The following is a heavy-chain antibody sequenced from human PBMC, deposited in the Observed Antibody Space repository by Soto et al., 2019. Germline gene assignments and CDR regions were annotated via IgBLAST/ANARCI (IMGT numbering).Heavy chain of an antibody. CDR1: GGSISRNSYY. D-gene: IGHD1-1*01. CDR3: ARQDWNGVDG. J-gene: IGHJ4*02. CDR2: IYYSGST. V-gene: IGHV4-39*01. Sequence: QMQLQESGPGLVKPSETLSLTCTVSGGSISRNSYYWGWIRQPPGKGLEWIGSIYYSGSTYYNPSLKSRVTISVDPSKNQFTMKLSSVTPADTAVYYCARQDWNGVDGWGQGTLVTVSS.